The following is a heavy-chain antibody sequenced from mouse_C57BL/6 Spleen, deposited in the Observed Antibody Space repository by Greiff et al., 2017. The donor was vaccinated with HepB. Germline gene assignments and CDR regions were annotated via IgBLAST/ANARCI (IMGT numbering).Heavy chain of an antibody. J-gene: IGHJ2*01. CDR3: ARTVVEYFDY. D-gene: IGHD1-1*01. CDR2: IDPSDSYT. V-gene: IGHV1-69*01. Sequence: QVHVKQPGAELVMPGASVKLSCKASGYTFTSYWMHWVKQRPGQGLEWIGEIDPSDSYTNYNQKFKGKSTLTVDKSSSTAYMQLSSLTSEDSAVYYCARTVVEYFDYWGQGTTLTVSS. CDR1: GYTFTSYW.